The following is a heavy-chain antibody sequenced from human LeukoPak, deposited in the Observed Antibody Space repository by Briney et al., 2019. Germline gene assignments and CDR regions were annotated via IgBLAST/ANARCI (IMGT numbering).Heavy chain of an antibody. V-gene: IGHV4-4*07. Sequence: PSETLSLTCTVSGGSTSSYYWSWIRQPAGKGLEWIGRIYTSGSTNYNPSLKSRVTMSVDTSKNQFSLKLSSVTAADTAVYYCARARYYYDSSGPTEAFDIWGQGTMVTVSS. CDR3: ARARYYYDSSGPTEAFDI. CDR2: IYTSGST. J-gene: IGHJ3*02. D-gene: IGHD3-22*01. CDR1: GGSTSSYY.